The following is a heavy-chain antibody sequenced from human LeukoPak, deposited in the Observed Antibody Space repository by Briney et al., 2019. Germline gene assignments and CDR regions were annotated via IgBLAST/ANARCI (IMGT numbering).Heavy chain of an antibody. CDR2: ISSSSSTI. J-gene: IGHJ4*02. CDR1: GFTFSSYS. D-gene: IGHD3-22*01. Sequence: GGSLRLSCAASGFTFSSYSMNWVRQAPGKGLEWVSYISSSSSTIYYADSVKGRFTISRDNAKNSLYLQMNSLRDGDTAVYYCARKKTYYDSSGYYFDYWGQGTLVTVSS. CDR3: ARKKTYYDSSGYYFDY. V-gene: IGHV3-48*02.